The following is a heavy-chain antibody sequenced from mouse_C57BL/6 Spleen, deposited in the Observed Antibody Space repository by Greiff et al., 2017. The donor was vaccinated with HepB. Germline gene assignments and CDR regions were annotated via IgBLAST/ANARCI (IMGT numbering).Heavy chain of an antibody. CDR3: ATNWDNY. J-gene: IGHJ2*01. V-gene: IGHV1-50*01. CDR1: GYTFTSYW. Sequence: QVQLQQPGAELVKPGASVKLSCKASGYTFTSYWMQWVKQRPGQGLEWIGEIDPSDSYTNYNQKFKGKATLTVDTSSSTAYMQLSSLTSEDSAVYYCATNWDNYWGKGTTLTVSS. CDR2: IDPSDSYT. D-gene: IGHD4-1*02.